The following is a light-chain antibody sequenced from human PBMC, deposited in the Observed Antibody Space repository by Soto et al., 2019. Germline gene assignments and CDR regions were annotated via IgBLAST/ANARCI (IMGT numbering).Light chain of an antibody. CDR3: AAWDDSLNGVL. J-gene: IGLJ2*01. CDR1: NSNVGSNP. Sequence: QPVLTQPPSASGTPGQRVTISCSGSNSNVGSNPVNWYQQLPGTAPKLLIYANNQRPSGVPDRFSGSKSGTSASLAISGLHSEDESDYYCAAWDDSLNGVLFGGGTKVTVL. CDR2: ANN. V-gene: IGLV1-44*01.